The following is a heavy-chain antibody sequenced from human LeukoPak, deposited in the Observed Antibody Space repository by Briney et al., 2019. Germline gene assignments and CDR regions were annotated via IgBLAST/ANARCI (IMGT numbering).Heavy chain of an antibody. CDR3: AREGGGWYKGGYFDY. J-gene: IGHJ4*02. V-gene: IGHV4-59*12. CDR2: IYYSGTT. Sequence: SETLSLTCTVSNDSLSGYYWSWIRQPPGEGLEWIGHIYYSGTTNYNPSLKSRVTMSVDTSKNQFSLELSSVTAADTAVYYCAREGGGWYKGGYFDYWGQGTLVTVSS. CDR1: NDSLSGYY. D-gene: IGHD6-19*01.